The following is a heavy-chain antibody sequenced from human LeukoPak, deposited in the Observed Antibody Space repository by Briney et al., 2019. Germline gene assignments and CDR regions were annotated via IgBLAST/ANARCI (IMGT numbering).Heavy chain of an antibody. CDR2: INHSGST. V-gene: IGHV4-34*01. D-gene: IGHD6-6*01. J-gene: IGHJ4*02. Sequence: SETLSLTCAVYGGSFSGYYWGWIRQPPGKGLEWIGEINHSGSTNYNPSLKSRVTISVDTSKNQFSLKLSSVTAADTAVYYCARGSGSKAARPKYFDYWGQGTLVTVSS. CDR3: ARGSGSKAARPKYFDY. CDR1: GGSFSGYY.